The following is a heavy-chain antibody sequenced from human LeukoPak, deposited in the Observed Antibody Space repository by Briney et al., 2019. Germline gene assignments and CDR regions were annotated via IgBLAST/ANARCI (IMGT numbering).Heavy chain of an antibody. J-gene: IGHJ4*02. CDR3: AKSGARYCSEGSCYFDH. V-gene: IGHV3-30*02. CDR2: IWYDGSNK. CDR1: GFTFSSYG. Sequence: GGSLRLSCAASGFTFSSYGMHWVRQAPGKGLEWVAVIWYDGSNKYYADSVKGRLTISRDNSKNTLSLQMNSLRTEDTAVYYCAKSGARYCSEGSCYFDHWGPGTLVTVSS. D-gene: IGHD2-15*01.